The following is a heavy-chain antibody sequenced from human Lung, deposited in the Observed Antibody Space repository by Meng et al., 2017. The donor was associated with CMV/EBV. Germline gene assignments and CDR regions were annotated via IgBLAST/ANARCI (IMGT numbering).Heavy chain of an antibody. CDR3: ARERYLVPAASPDYYYYGMDV. V-gene: IGHV1-2*02. D-gene: IGHD2-2*01. J-gene: IGHJ6*01. Sequence: ASVKVSXKASEYTFTAYYIHWVRQAPGQGLEWMGWIDPNGGGTNYAQKFQDRVTMTSDTSIRTAYMELSRLRSDDAALYYCARERYLVPAASPDYYYYGMDVWGQGTTVTFSS. CDR2: IDPNGGGT. CDR1: EYTFTAYY.